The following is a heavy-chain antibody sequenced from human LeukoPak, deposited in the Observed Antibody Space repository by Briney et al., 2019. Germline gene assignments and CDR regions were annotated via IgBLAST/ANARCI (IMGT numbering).Heavy chain of an antibody. Sequence: GGSLRLSCAASGFTFSSYAMSWVRQAPGKGLEWVSAISGSGGSTYYADSVKGRFPISRDNSKSTLYLQMNSLRAEDTAVYYCAKEKENSYGFTAPFDYWGQGTLVTVSS. D-gene: IGHD5-18*01. CDR2: ISGSGGST. CDR3: AKEKENSYGFTAPFDY. V-gene: IGHV3-23*01. CDR1: GFTFSSYA. J-gene: IGHJ4*02.